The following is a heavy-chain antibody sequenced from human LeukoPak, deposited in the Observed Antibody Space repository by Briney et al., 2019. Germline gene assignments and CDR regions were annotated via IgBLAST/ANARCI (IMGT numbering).Heavy chain of an antibody. Sequence: ASVKVSCKASGYTFTSYYMHWMRQAPGQRLEWMGWINPDTGGTSFAQNFQGRVTMTRDTSVSTAYMELSSLRSDDTAVYYCARGPSTGDFDFWGQGTLVTVSS. J-gene: IGHJ4*02. CDR3: ARGPSTGDFDF. CDR2: INPDTGGT. CDR1: GYTFTSYY. D-gene: IGHD7-27*01. V-gene: IGHV1-2*02.